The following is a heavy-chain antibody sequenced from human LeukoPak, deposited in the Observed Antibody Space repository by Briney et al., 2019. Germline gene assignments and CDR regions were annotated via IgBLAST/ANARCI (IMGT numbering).Heavy chain of an antibody. CDR1: GFTFGRFA. J-gene: IGHJ4*02. Sequence: GGSLRLSCAVSGFTFGRFAMNWVRQAPGKGLEWVSIISNSGTITSYADSVKGRFTISRDNSKDTVYLQMNSLRAEDTALYYCTTESFHYWGQGSLVAVSS. V-gene: IGHV3-23*01. CDR3: TTESFHY. CDR2: ISNSGTIT. D-gene: IGHD3-10*01.